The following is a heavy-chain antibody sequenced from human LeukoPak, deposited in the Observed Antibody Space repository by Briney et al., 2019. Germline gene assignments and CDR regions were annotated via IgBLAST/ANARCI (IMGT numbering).Heavy chain of an antibody. V-gene: IGHV4-34*01. J-gene: IGHJ4*02. CDR3: ASGRYSSGYYYRDY. Sequence: PSETLSLTCAVYDGSFSGYYWSWIRQPPGKGLEWIGEIKHSGSTNYNPSLKSRVTISVDTSKNQFSLKLSSVTAADTAVYYCASGRYSSGYYYRDYWGQGTLVTVSS. CDR1: DGSFSGYY. CDR2: IKHSGST. D-gene: IGHD3-22*01.